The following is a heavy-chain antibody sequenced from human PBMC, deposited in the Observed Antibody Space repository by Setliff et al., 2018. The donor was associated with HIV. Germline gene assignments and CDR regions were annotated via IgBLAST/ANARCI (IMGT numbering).Heavy chain of an antibody. J-gene: IGHJ4*02. Sequence: ASVKVSCKASGGTFSSYGINWVRQAPGQGLEWMNPNGGNTGYAQKFQGRVTITRNTSISTAYMELSSLRSEDTAVYYCARGLMGSSWYGPFWRYWGQGTLVTVSS. D-gene: IGHD6-13*01. CDR1: GGTFSSYG. V-gene: IGHV1-8*03. CDR2: NPNGGNT. CDR3: ARGLMGSSWYGPFWRY.